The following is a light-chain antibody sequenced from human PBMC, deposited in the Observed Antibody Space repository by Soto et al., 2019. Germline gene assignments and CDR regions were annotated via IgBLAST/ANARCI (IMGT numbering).Light chain of an antibody. CDR2: QVT. CDR3: SSYTTSNTLT. V-gene: IGLV2-14*01. CDR1: SSDVGAYNL. Sequence: QSALTQPPSASGSPGQSVTISCTGTSSDVGAYNLVSWYQHHPGKVPKLMIPQVTNRPSGVSNRFSGSKSGNTASLTISGLQPEDEADYYCSSYTTSNTLTFGGGTKLTVL. J-gene: IGLJ2*01.